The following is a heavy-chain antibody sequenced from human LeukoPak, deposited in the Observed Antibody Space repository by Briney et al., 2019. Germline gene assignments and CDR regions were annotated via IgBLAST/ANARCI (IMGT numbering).Heavy chain of an antibody. Sequence: GASVKVSCKASGYTFTSYAMNWVRQAPGQGLEWMGWINTNTGNPTYAQGFTGRFVFSLDTSVSTAYLQISSLKAEDTAVYYCARRRPGYCSGGSCYSGYYYMDVWGKGTTVTVSS. CDR2: INTNTGNP. J-gene: IGHJ6*03. V-gene: IGHV7-4-1*02. CDR1: GYTFTSYA. D-gene: IGHD2-15*01. CDR3: ARRRPGYCSGGSCYSGYYYMDV.